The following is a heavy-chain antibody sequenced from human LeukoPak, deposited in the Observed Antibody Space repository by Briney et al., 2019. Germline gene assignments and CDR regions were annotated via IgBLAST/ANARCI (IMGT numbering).Heavy chain of an antibody. Sequence: PSETLSLTCAVSGYSISSGYYWGWIRQPPGKGLEWIGSIYHSGSTYYNPSLKGRVTISVDTSKNQFSLKLSSVTAADSAVYYCARHEYQVFPPANWFDPWGQGTLVTVSS. J-gene: IGHJ5*02. V-gene: IGHV4-38-2*01. D-gene: IGHD6-6*01. CDR1: GYSISSGYY. CDR2: IYHSGST. CDR3: ARHEYQVFPPANWFDP.